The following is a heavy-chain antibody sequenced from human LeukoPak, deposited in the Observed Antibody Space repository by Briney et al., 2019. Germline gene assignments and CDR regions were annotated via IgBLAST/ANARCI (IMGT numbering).Heavy chain of an antibody. J-gene: IGHJ4*02. CDR1: GFPFGSYP. V-gene: IGHV3-23*01. CDR3: AKSRIVDHRGYFDY. Sequence: GGSLRLSCIASGFPFGSYPMTWVRQSPVKGLEWVSTIGTTDDTYYADSVKGRFTISRDNYKDTLYLQMHSLGAEDTAIYYCAKSRIVDHRGYFDYWGQGTLVTVSS. CDR2: IGTTDDT. D-gene: IGHD2-15*01.